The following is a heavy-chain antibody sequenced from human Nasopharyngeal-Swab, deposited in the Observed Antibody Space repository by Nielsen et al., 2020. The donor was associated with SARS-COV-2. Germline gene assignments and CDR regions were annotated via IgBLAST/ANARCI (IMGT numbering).Heavy chain of an antibody. V-gene: IGHV3-74*01. CDR3: ARDVAGADSA. J-gene: IGHJ5*02. CDR1: GFTFSRYW. CDR2: IDTDGSTT. D-gene: IGHD2-21*01. Sequence: GGSLRLSCAASGFTFSRYWMHWVRQVPGKGLAWVSRIDTDGSTTDHADSVKGRFTISRDNAKNTLYLQMNNLRAEDTALYYCARDVAGADSAWGQGTLVTVSS.